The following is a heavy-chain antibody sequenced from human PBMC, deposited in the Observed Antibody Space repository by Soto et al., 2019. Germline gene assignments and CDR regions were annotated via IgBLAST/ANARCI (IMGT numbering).Heavy chain of an antibody. J-gene: IGHJ6*02. V-gene: IGHV1-18*01. CDR2: ISGYNGDT. CDR3: AKNGQPPYYYYGMDV. D-gene: IGHD2-8*01. Sequence: ASVKVSCKASGYTFTRYGISWERQAPGQGLEWMGWISGYNGDTNYAQKFQGRVTMTVDTSTTTAFMELTSLTSDDRAVYYCAKNGQPPYYYYGMDVWGQGTTVTVSS. CDR1: GYTFTRYG.